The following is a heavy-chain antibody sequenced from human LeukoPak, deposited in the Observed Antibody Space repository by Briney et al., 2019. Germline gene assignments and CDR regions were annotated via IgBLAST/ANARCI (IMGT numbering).Heavy chain of an antibody. CDR2: IYYSGST. Sequence: SETLSLTCSVSGGSISNYYWSWIRQPPGKGLEWIAYIYYSGSTDYNPSLKSRVTISVDTSKNQFSLKLSSVTAADTAVYYCARTIFGVVDVFDIWGQGTMVTVSS. D-gene: IGHD3-3*01. CDR3: ARTIFGVVDVFDI. V-gene: IGHV4-59*01. J-gene: IGHJ3*02. CDR1: GGSISNYY.